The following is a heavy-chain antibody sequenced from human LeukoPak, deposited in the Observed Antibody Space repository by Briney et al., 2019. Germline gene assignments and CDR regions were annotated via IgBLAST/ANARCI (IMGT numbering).Heavy chain of an antibody. D-gene: IGHD3-22*01. J-gene: IGHJ4*02. CDR2: ICYEGSNK. Sequence: GGSLRLSCAASGFTFSSYGMHWVRQAPGKGLEWVAVICYEGSNKYYADSVKGRFTISRDNSKNTLYLQMNSLRAEDTAVYYCAREGNYYASSGYYTGYFDYWGQGTLVTVSS. CDR3: AREGNYYASSGYYTGYFDY. V-gene: IGHV3-33*01. CDR1: GFTFSSYG.